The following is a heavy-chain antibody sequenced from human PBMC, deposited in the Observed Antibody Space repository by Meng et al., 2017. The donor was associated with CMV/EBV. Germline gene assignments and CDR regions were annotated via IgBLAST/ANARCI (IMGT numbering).Heavy chain of an antibody. CDR1: GFSLTTRGMR. V-gene: IGHV2-70D*14. Sequence: SGPTLVKPTQTLTLTCTFSGFSLTTRGMRVSWIRQPPGKALEWLARIDWDDDEFYSTSLRTRLTISKDTSKNQVVLTMTNVDPVDTATYCCTRSPDGYNPGFDSWGLGTLVTVSS. CDR2: IDWDDDE. D-gene: IGHD5-24*01. J-gene: IGHJ4*02. CDR3: TRSPDGYNPGFDS.